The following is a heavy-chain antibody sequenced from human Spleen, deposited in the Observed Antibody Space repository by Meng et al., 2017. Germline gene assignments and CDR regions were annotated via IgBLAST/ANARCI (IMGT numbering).Heavy chain of an antibody. D-gene: IGHD3-10*01. CDR1: GYTFTGYY. V-gene: IGHV1-2*02. J-gene: IGHJ4*02. Sequence: ASVKVSCKASGYTFTGYYMHWVRQAPGQGLEWMGWINPNSGGTNYAQKFQGRVTMTRDTSISTAYMELSRLRSDDTAVYYCARVRILPYYSVPHYFDYWGQGTRVTVSS. CDR3: ARVRILPYYSVPHYFDY. CDR2: INPNSGGT.